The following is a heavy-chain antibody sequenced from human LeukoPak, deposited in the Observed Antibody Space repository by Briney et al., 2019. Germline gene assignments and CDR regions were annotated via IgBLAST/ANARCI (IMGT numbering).Heavy chain of an antibody. Sequence: PSETLSLTCTVSGVSISSSNSYWGWIRQPPGTGLEWIGSIYYSGNTYYNASLKSQVSSSIDTSKNQFSLKLTSVTAADTAVYYCARQTGSGLFILPGGQGTLVTVSS. V-gene: IGHV4-39*01. CDR1: GVSISSSNSY. J-gene: IGHJ4*02. CDR2: IYYSGNT. CDR3: ARQTGSGLFILP. D-gene: IGHD3/OR15-3a*01.